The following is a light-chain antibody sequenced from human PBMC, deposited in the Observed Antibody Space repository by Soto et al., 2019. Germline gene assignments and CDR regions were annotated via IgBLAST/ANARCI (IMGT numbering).Light chain of an antibody. Sequence: QSRAAVSVSKGDRSTLSCRASQSVSSNLAWYQQKPGQAPRLLIYGASTRATGIPARFSGSGSGTEFTLTISSLQSEDFALYCSQHSKNWPITFAQGTRLEI. CDR3: QHSKNWPIT. V-gene: IGKV3-15*01. CDR1: QSVSSN. J-gene: IGKJ5*01. CDR2: GAS.